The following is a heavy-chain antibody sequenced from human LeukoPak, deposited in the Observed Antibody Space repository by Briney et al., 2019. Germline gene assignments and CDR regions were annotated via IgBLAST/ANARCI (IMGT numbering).Heavy chain of an antibody. CDR3: ARTREQWQVLDY. D-gene: IGHD6-19*01. Sequence: PGRSLRLSCAASGFSFGSYGIHWVRQAPGKGLEWVAVISHEGSFQSYADSVRGRFTISRDNSKNMVFLQMNSLSAEDTAVYYCARTREQWQVLDYWGQGTPVTVSS. V-gene: IGHV3-30*03. J-gene: IGHJ4*02. CDR1: GFSFGSYG. CDR2: ISHEGSFQ.